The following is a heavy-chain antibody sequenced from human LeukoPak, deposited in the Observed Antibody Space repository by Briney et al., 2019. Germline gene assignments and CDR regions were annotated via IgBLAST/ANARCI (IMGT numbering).Heavy chain of an antibody. D-gene: IGHD6-13*01. CDR2: IYHTGST. J-gene: IGHJ5*02. CDR1: GFTFSDHY. CDR3: ARQISGYSSSWYPNWFDP. Sequence: GSLRLSCAASGFTFSDHYMDWVRQAPGKGLEWIGCIYHTGSTNYNPSLKSRVTISVDTSKNQFSLKLTSVTAADTAVYYCARQISGYSSSWYPNWFDPWGQGTLVTVSS. V-gene: IGHV4-59*08.